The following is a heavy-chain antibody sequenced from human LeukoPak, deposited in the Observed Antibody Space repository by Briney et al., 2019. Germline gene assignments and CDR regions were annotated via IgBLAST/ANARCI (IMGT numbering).Heavy chain of an antibody. CDR2: ISGSGGST. CDR3: AKDQYSFGGSYTHFDY. CDR1: GFTFSSYA. V-gene: IGHV3-23*01. J-gene: IGHJ4*02. D-gene: IGHD1-26*01. Sequence: GGSLRLSCAASGFTFSSYAMSWVRQAPGKGLEWVSAISGSGGSTYYADSVKGRFTISRDNSKNTLYLQMNSLRAEDTAVYYCAKDQYSFGGSYTHFDYWGQGTLVTVSS.